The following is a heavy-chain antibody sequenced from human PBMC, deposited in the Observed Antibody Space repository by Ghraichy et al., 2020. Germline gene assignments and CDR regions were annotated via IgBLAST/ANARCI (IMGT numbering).Heavy chain of an antibody. CDR3: ARGFLLYYYDSSGYSPFDY. D-gene: IGHD3-22*01. CDR1: GYTFTSYY. CDR2: INPSGGTT. J-gene: IGHJ4*02. V-gene: IGHV1-46*01. Sequence: ASVKVSCKASGYTFTSYYIHWVRQAPGQGLEWMGIINPSGGTTSYAQNFQGRVTMTRDTSTNTVHMELSSLRSEDTAVYYCARGFLLYYYDSSGYSPFDYWGQGTLVTVSS.